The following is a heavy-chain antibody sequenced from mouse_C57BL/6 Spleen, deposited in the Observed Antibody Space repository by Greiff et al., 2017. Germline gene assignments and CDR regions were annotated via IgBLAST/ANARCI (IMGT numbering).Heavy chain of an antibody. V-gene: IGHV5-16*01. Sequence: EVKLMESEGGLVQPGSSMKLSCTASGFTFSDYYMAWVRQVPEKGLEWVANINYDGSSTYYLDSLKSRFIISRDNAKNILYLQMSSLKSEDTATYYCARDDGYLYFDYWGQGTTLTVSS. J-gene: IGHJ2*01. CDR2: INYDGSST. CDR1: GFTFSDYY. CDR3: ARDDGYLYFDY. D-gene: IGHD2-3*01.